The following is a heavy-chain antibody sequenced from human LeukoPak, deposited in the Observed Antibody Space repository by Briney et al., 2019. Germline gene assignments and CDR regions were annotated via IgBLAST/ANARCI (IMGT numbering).Heavy chain of an antibody. CDR2: INHNGNVN. D-gene: IGHD3-16*01. V-gene: IGHV3-7*03. Sequence: PGGSLRLSCEASGFTFSSYWMNWARQAPGKGLEWVASINHNGNVNYYVDSVKGRFTISRDNAKNSLYLQMSNLRAEDTAVYFCARGGGLDVWGQGDTVTVSS. J-gene: IGHJ6*02. CDR1: GFTFSSYW. CDR3: ARGGGLDV.